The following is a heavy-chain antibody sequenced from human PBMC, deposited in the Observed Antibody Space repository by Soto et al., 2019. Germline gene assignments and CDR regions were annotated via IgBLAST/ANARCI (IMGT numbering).Heavy chain of an antibody. CDR1: GFTFSSYS. CDR3: ARDKAGTGGGDY. CDR2: ISSSSSYI. D-gene: IGHD6-19*01. Sequence: GGSLRLSCAASGFTFSSYSMNWVRQAPGKGLEWVSSISSSSSYIYYADSVKGRFTISRDNAKNSLYLQMNSLRAEDTAVYYCARDKAGTGGGDYWGQGTLVTVS. V-gene: IGHV3-21*01. J-gene: IGHJ4*02.